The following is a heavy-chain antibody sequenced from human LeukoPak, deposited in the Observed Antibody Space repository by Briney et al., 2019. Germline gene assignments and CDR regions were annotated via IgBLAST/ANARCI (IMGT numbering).Heavy chain of an antibody. D-gene: IGHD3-3*01. V-gene: IGHV1-8*01. CDR3: AKTASNDFWTPLCYFDY. CDR2: MNPNSGNT. J-gene: IGHJ4*02. Sequence: ASVKVSCKASGYTFTSYDINWVRQATGQGLEWMGWMNPNSGNTGYAQKFQGRVTMTRNTSISTAYMEQSSLRSEDTAVYYCAKTASNDFWTPLCYFDYWGQGTLVTVSS. CDR1: GYTFTSYD.